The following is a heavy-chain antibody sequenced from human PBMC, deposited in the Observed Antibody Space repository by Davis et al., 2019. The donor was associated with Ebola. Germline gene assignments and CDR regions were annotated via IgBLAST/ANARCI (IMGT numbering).Heavy chain of an antibody. V-gene: IGHV3-11*05. CDR1: EFTFSDYY. CDR3: ARDLNGYSYSWGY. J-gene: IGHJ4*02. D-gene: IGHD5-18*01. Sequence: GESLKISCAASEFTFSDYYMSWIRQAPGKGLEWVSSISFSSTYIFYTDSVKGRFTISRDNAKNSLYLQMNSLRAEDTAMYYCARDLNGYSYSWGYWGQGALVTVSS. CDR2: ISFSSTYI.